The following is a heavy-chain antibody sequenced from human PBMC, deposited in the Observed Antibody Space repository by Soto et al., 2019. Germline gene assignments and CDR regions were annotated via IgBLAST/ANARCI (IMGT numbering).Heavy chain of an antibody. CDR1: GFTFSSYW. CDR2: IKEDGSER. V-gene: IGHV3-7*04. D-gene: IGHD3-10*01. J-gene: IGHJ4*02. CDR3: ARATGADKEDY. Sequence: PASGFTFSSYWMSWVRQAPGKGLEWEANIKEDGSERYYVDSVKGRFTISRDNAKNSLYLQMNSLRAEDTAVYYCARATGADKEDYWGQGTLVTVSS.